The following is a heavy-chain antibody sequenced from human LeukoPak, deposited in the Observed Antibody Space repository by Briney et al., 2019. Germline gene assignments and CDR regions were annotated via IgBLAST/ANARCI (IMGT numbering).Heavy chain of an antibody. Sequence: GGSLRLSCAASGFTFSSYAMHWVRQAPGKGLEWVAVISYDGSNKYYADSVKGRFTISRDNSKNTLYLQTNSLRAEDTAVYYCARDGIVVVVAFDYWGQGTLVTVSS. CDR3: ARDGIVVVVAFDY. CDR2: ISYDGSNK. J-gene: IGHJ4*02. CDR1: GFTFSSYA. D-gene: IGHD2-15*01. V-gene: IGHV3-30-3*01.